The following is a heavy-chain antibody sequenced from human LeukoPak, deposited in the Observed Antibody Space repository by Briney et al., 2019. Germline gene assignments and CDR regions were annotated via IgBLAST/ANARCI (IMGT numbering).Heavy chain of an antibody. Sequence: GGSLRLSCAASGFSFTGYWMTWVREAPGEGLEWVARLHPDGSERNYVGSVEGRFTVFGDDAKSSLFLQMHSLRVEDTAVYYCARGGYSFDYLGQGTLVTVSS. J-gene: IGHJ4*02. CDR3: ARGGYSFDY. CDR1: GFSFTGYW. V-gene: IGHV3-7*01. D-gene: IGHD5-12*01. CDR2: LHPDGSER.